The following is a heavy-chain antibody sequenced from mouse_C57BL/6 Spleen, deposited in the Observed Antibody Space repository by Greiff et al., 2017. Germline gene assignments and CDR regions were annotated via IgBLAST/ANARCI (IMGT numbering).Heavy chain of an antibody. D-gene: IGHD2-4*01. J-gene: IGHJ3*01. Sequence: VKLQESGAELVKPGASVKMSCKASGYTFTTYPIEWMKQNHGKSLEWIGNFHPYNDDTKYNEKFKGKATLTVEKSSSTVYLELSRLTSDDSAVYYCARVDYDEGGAWFAYWGQGTLVTVSA. CDR1: GYTFTTYP. CDR3: ARVDYDEGGAWFAY. CDR2: FHPYNDDT. V-gene: IGHV1-47*01.